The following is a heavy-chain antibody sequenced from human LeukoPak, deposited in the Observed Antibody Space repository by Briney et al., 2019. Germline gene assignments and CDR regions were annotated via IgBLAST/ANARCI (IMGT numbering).Heavy chain of an antibody. Sequence: SGGSLRLSCAASGFPFAPFGMTWVRQAPGKGPEFVATMNRDGSEVAYGNSVRGRFTISRDNAKNSLYLQMYSLRAEDTAVYYCARGIDEWLYLNYWGQGALVTVSS. CDR1: GFPFAPFG. J-gene: IGHJ4*02. CDR2: MNRDGSEV. CDR3: ARGIDEWLYLNY. D-gene: IGHD3-3*01. V-gene: IGHV3-7*04.